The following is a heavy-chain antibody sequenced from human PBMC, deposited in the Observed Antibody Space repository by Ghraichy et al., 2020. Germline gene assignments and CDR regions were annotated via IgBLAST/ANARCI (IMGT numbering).Heavy chain of an antibody. J-gene: IGHJ6*02. V-gene: IGHV3-7*03. D-gene: IGHD6-13*01. CDR1: GFTFGTYW. CDR3: ARESIVADGNYYNYGMDV. CDR2: INQDGSEK. Sequence: GGSLRLSCAASGFTFGTYWMSWVRQAPGKGLEWVAKINQDGSEKYYVDSVKGRFTSSRDNAKNSLYLQMNSLRVEDTAVYYCARESIVADGNYYNYGMDVWGQGTTVTVSS.